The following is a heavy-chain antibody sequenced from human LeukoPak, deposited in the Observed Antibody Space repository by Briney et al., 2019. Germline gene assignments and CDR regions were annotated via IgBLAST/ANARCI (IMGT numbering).Heavy chain of an antibody. CDR3: AKFIVVVPAAKSLQADDAFDI. CDR1: GFTFSSYG. D-gene: IGHD2-2*01. CDR2: ISDDGSNK. V-gene: IGHV3-30*18. Sequence: GGSLRLSCAASGFTFSSYGMHWVRQAPGKGLEWVAVISDDGSNKYYADSVKGRFTISRDNSKNTLYLQMNSLRAEDTAVYYCAKFIVVVPAAKSLQADDAFDIWGQGTMVTVSS. J-gene: IGHJ3*02.